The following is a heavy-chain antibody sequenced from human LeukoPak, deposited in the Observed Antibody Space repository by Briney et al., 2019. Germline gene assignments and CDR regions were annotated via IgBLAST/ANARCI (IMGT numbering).Heavy chain of an antibody. CDR2: IIPILGIA. CDR3: ARDGSEGPKDYYCYGMDV. Sequence: SVKVSCKASGGTFSSYAISWVRQAPGQGLEWMGRIIPILGIANYAQKFQGRVTITADKSTSTAYMELSSLRSEDTAVYYCARDGSEGPKDYYCYGMDVWGQGTTVTVSS. CDR1: GGTFSSYA. V-gene: IGHV1-69*04. J-gene: IGHJ6*02.